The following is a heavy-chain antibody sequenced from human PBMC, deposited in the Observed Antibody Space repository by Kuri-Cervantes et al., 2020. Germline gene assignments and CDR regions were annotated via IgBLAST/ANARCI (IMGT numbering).Heavy chain of an antibody. D-gene: IGHD1-26*01. J-gene: IGHJ6*02. CDR2: INTNTGNP. V-gene: IGHV7-4-1*02. Sequence: ASVKVSCKASGYTFTSYAMNWVRQAPGQGLEWMGWINTNTGNPTYAQGFTGRFVFSLDTSVSTAYLQISSLKAEDTAVYYCARMIVGAPRRYYYYGMDVWGQGTTVTVSS. CDR3: ARMIVGAPRRYYYYGMDV. CDR1: GYTFTSYA.